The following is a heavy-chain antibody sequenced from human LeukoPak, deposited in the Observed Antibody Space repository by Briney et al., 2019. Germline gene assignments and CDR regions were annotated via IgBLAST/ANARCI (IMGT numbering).Heavy chain of an antibody. CDR1: GYTFTSYY. V-gene: IGHV1-46*01. D-gene: IGHD5-12*01. CDR2: IDPSSSSST. CDR3: ARDRIVANRGSTPGCLDP. Sequence: ASVKVSCKASGYTFTSYYMHWVRQAPGQGLEWMGTIDPSSSSSTSFARNFQGRVTMTRDTSTTTVYMELSSLRSEDTAVYFCARDRIVANRGSTPGCLDPWGQGTLVTVSS. J-gene: IGHJ5*02.